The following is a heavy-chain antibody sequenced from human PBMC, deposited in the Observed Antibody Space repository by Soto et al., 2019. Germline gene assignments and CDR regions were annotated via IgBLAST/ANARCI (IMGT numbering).Heavy chain of an antibody. D-gene: IGHD3-10*01. CDR3: ASAGSLAF. Sequence: EVQLVDSGGGLVKPGESLRLSCAASGFTFTNYNMNWVRQAPGKGLEWVSSIGGSGTYKYYADSVRGRFTISRDNAKNSLSLQMNSLRAEDTALYYCASAGSLAFWGQGTLVTVSS. V-gene: IGHV3-21*01. J-gene: IGHJ4*02. CDR1: GFTFTNYN. CDR2: IGGSGTYK.